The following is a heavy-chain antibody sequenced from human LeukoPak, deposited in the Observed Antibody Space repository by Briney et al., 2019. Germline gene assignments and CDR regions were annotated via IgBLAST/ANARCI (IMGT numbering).Heavy chain of an antibody. V-gene: IGHV4-59*08. D-gene: IGHD3-10*01. Sequence: SETLSLTCIVSGGSISSNYWSWIQQPPGKGLEWIGHIYYSGSTNYNPSLKSRVTISVDTSKKQFSLKLSSVTAADTAVYYCAKSDYYASGLDYWGQGTLVTVSS. J-gene: IGHJ4*02. CDR2: IYYSGST. CDR1: GGSISSNY. CDR3: AKSDYYASGLDY.